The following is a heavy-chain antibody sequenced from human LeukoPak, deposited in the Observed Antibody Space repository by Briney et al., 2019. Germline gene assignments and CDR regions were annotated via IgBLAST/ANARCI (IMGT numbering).Heavy chain of an antibody. V-gene: IGHV3-74*01. CDR1: GFTFSNYW. D-gene: IGHD6-6*01. J-gene: IGHJ4*02. Sequence: GGSLRLSCAASGFTFSNYWIHWVRQAPGKGLVWVSRISPDGTNINYADSVKGRFTISGDNAKNTLYLQMNSLRAEDTALYFCAREYSRSSGRWFDYWGQGTLVTVSS. CDR2: ISPDGTNI. CDR3: AREYSRSSGRWFDY.